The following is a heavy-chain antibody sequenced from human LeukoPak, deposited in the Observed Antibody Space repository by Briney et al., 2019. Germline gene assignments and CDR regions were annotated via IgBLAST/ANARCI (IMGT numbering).Heavy chain of an antibody. CDR2: ISSSSSTI. D-gene: IGHD3-22*01. CDR1: GFTFSSYS. Sequence: GGSLRLSCAASGFTFSSYSMNWVRQAPGKGLEWVSYISSSSSTIYYADSVKGRFTISRDNAKNSLYLQMNSLRAEDTAVYYCASYYYDSSGYYRLNYWGQGTLVTVSS. V-gene: IGHV3-48*01. J-gene: IGHJ4*02. CDR3: ASYYYDSSGYYRLNY.